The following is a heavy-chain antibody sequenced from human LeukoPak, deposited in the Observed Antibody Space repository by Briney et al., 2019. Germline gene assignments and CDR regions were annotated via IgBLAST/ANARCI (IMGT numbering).Heavy chain of an antibody. V-gene: IGHV1-2*04. D-gene: IGHD3-9*01. CDR2: INPNSGGT. J-gene: IGHJ4*02. CDR3: ARSSTAYYDILTGTLDY. CDR1: GYTFTGYY. Sequence: ASVKVSCKASGYTFTGYYMHWVRQAPGQGLEWMGWINPNSGGTNYAQKFQGWVTMTRDTSISTAYMELSRLRSDDTAVYYCARSSTAYYDILTGTLDYWGQGTLVTVSS.